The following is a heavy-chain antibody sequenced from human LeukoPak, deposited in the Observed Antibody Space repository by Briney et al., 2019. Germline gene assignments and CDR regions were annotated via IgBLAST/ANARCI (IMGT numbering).Heavy chain of an antibody. CDR3: ARPRGYCRRTSCHNDDAFDI. D-gene: IGHD2-2*02. V-gene: IGHV3-74*01. CDR2: INSDGSST. Sequence: GGSLRLSCAASGFTFSSYWMHWVRQAPGKGLVWVSRINSDGSSTSYADSVKGRFTISRDNANNTLYLQMNSLRAEDTAVYYCARPRGYCRRTSCHNDDAFDIWGQGTMVTVSS. CDR1: GFTFSSYW. J-gene: IGHJ3*02.